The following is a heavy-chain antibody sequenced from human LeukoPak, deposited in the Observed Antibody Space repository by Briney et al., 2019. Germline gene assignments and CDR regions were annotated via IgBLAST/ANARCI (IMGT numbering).Heavy chain of an antibody. D-gene: IGHD2-2*01. CDR1: GFTFSNYW. V-gene: IGHV3-7*01. CDR2: IKEDGSDK. Sequence: GGSLRLSCAASGFTFSNYWMTWVRQAPGKGLEWVANIKEDGSDKYYVDSVKGRFTISRDNAKNSLYLQMNSLRADDTAVYYCAKDIPGAYFDYWGQGTLVTVSS. CDR3: AKDIPGAYFDY. J-gene: IGHJ4*02.